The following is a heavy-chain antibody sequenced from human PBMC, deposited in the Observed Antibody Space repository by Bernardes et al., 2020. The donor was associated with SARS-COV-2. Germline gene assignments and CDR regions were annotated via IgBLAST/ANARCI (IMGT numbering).Heavy chain of an antibody. V-gene: IGHV3-53*01. Sequence: SCVASGFAVSTNYMTWVRKAPGKGLEWVSVMYSGGNADYTDSVKGRFTVSRDDSKNTLFLQMNSLRAEDTAVYYCARDLLSWGADYGDYVRYWYFDVWGRGTLVTVSS. D-gene: IGHD4-17*01. CDR3: ARDLLSWGADYGDYVRYWYFDV. CDR2: MYSGGNA. J-gene: IGHJ2*01. CDR1: GFAVSTNY.